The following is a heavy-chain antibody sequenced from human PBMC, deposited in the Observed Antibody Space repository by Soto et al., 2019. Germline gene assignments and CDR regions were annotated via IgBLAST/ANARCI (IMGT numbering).Heavy chain of an antibody. CDR1: GYTFTNDG. V-gene: IGHV1-18*01. J-gene: IGHJ4*02. D-gene: IGHD1-1*01. CDR3: ARGRYGDY. Sequence: QVHLVQSGAEVKKPGASVKVSCKCSGYTFTNDGITWVRQAPGQGLEWMGWISAHNGNTNYAQKLQGRVTVTRDTSTSTAYMELRSLRSDDTAVYYCARGRYGDYWGQGALVTVSS. CDR2: ISAHNGNT.